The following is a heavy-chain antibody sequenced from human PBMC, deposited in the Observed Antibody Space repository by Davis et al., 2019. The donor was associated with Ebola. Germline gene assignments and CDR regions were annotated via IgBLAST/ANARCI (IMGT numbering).Heavy chain of an antibody. J-gene: IGHJ6*02. D-gene: IGHD3-10*01. CDR1: GYTFTSYA. V-gene: IGHV1-3*01. CDR3: AGSIWFGESHYYGMDV. CDR2: INAGNGNT. Sequence: AASVTVSCKASGYTFTSYAMHWVRQAPGQRLEWMGWINAGNGNTKYSQKFQGRVTITRDTSASTAYMELSSLRSEDTAVYYCAGSIWFGESHYYGMDVWGQGTTVTVSS.